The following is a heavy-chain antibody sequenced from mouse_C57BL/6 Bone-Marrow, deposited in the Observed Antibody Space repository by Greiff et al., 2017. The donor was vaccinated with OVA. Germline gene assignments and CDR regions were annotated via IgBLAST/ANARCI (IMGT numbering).Heavy chain of an antibody. J-gene: IGHJ3*01. CDR2: IHPNSGST. D-gene: IGHD1-1*01. Sequence: QVQLQQPGAELVKPGASVKLSCKASGYTFTSYWMHWVKQRPGQGLEWVGMIHPNSGSTNYNEKFKSKATLTVDKSSSTAYMQLSSLTSEDSAVYYCARGGYGSRFAYWGQGTLVTVSA. CDR3: ARGGYGSRFAY. V-gene: IGHV1-64*01. CDR1: GYTFTSYW.